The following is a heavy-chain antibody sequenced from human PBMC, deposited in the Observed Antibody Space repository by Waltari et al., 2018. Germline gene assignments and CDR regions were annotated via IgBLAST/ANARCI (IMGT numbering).Heavy chain of an antibody. CDR1: GGSISSNY. Sequence: QVQLQESGPGLVKPSETLSLTCAVSGGSISSNYWSWIRQSPGKGLEWIGDIYGGSGSTSYNPSLKSRVTISTDTSKNQFSLKLSSVTAADTAVYYCARQPLAAGFDYWGQGVLVTVSS. CDR3: ARQPLAAGFDY. V-gene: IGHV4-59*08. D-gene: IGHD6-13*01. J-gene: IGHJ4*02. CDR2: IYGGSGST.